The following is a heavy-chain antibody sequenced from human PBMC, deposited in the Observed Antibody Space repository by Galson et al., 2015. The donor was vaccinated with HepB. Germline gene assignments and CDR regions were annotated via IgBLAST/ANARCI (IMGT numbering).Heavy chain of an antibody. D-gene: IGHD3-22*01. CDR3: AHRSDYDSSSHYYFDY. V-gene: IGHV2-5*02. CDR2: IYWDDDK. Sequence: PALVKPTQTLTLTCTFSGFSLSTSGVGVGWIRQPPGKALEWLALIYWDDDKRYSPSLKSRLTITKDTSKNQVVLTMTNMDPVDTATYYCAHRSDYDSSSHYYFDYWGQGTLVTVSS. J-gene: IGHJ4*02. CDR1: GFSLSTSGVG.